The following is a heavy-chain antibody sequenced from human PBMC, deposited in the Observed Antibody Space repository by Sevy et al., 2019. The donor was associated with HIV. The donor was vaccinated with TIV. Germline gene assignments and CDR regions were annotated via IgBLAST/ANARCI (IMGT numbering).Heavy chain of an antibody. CDR2: ISTSSTYM. J-gene: IGHJ4*02. CDR3: AGDVEQQLADY. D-gene: IGHD6-13*01. CDR1: GFTFSNYS. V-gene: IGHV3-21*01. Sequence: GGSLRLSCAASGFTFSNYSMNWVRQAPGKGPERVLSISTSSTYMYNADSVKGRFTISRDDAKNSLYLKMNGLRAEDTAIYYCAGDVEQQLADYWGQGTLVTVSS.